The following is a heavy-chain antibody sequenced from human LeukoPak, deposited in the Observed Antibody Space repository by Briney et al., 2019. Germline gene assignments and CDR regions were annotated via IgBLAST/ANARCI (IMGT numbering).Heavy chain of an antibody. V-gene: IGHV1-18*01. J-gene: IGHJ4*02. D-gene: IGHD3-22*01. Sequence: GASVKVSCKASGYTFTSYGISWVRQAPGQGLEWMGWISAYNGNTNYAQKLQGRVTMTTDTSTSTAYMELSRLRSDDTAVYYRARASYDSSGYRVFDYWGQGTLVTVSS. CDR2: ISAYNGNT. CDR1: GYTFTSYG. CDR3: ARASYDSSGYRVFDY.